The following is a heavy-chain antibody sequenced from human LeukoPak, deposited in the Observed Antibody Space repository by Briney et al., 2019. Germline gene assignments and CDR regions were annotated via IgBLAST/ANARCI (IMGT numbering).Heavy chain of an antibody. CDR2: IRYDGSKK. J-gene: IGHJ6*03. CDR3: AKIPYGDYVLDYYYYMDV. V-gene: IGHV3-30*02. Sequence: PGGSLRLSCAASGFTFSSYEMNWVRQAPGKWLEWVAFIRYDGSKKFYADSVKGRFTISRDNSKNTLYLQMYSLRAEDTAVYYCAKIPYGDYVLDYYYYMDVWGKGTTVTISS. D-gene: IGHD4-17*01. CDR1: GFTFSSYE.